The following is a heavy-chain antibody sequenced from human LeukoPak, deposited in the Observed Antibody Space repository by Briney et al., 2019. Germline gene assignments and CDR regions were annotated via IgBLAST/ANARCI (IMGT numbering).Heavy chain of an antibody. Sequence: SETLSLTCTVSGGSISSYYWSWIRQPPGKGLEWIGYIYYSGSTNYNPSLKSRVTISVDTSKNQFSLKLTSLTSADTAVYYCARESYSGSHFEDWFDPWGQGTLVIVSS. CDR3: ARESYSGSHFEDWFDP. J-gene: IGHJ5*02. CDR2: IYYSGST. CDR1: GGSISSYY. D-gene: IGHD1-26*01. V-gene: IGHV4-59*01.